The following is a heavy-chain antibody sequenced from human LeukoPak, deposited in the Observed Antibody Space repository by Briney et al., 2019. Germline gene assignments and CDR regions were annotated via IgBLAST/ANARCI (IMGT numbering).Heavy chain of an antibody. J-gene: IGHJ4*02. D-gene: IGHD3-3*01. V-gene: IGHV3-23*01. Sequence: GGSLRLSCAASGFTFSTYAMSWVRQAPGEGLEWVSAISGSGGSTYYADSVEGRFTISRDNSKNTLYLQMNSLRAEDTAVYYCAKDTIKFTIPGYFDYWGQGTLVTVSS. CDR2: ISGSGGST. CDR3: AKDTIKFTIPGYFDY. CDR1: GFTFSTYA.